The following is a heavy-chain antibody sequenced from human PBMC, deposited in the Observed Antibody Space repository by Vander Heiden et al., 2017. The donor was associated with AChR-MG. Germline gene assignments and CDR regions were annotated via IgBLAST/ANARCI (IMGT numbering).Heavy chain of an antibody. CDR1: GFTFSSYS. V-gene: IGHV3-21*04. D-gene: IGHD3-16*01. J-gene: IGHJ4*02. CDR3: ARVPPGGASYYFDY. Sequence: EVQLVESGGGLVKPGGSLSLSCAASGFTFSSYSMSWVRQTPGKGLEWVSSVSSGSGYIYYADSVKGRFTISRDNAKNSLYLQMNSLRVEDTALYYCARVPPGGASYYFDYWGQGTLVTVSS. CDR2: VSSGSGYI.